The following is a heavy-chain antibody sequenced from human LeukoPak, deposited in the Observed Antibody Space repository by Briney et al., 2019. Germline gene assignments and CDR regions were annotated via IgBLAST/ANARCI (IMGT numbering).Heavy chain of an antibody. V-gene: IGHV3-53*01. CDR1: GFTVSVNY. CDR2: IFPSGGEI. J-gene: IGHJ4*02. CDR3: ATYRQVLLPFES. Sequence: GGSLRLSCAAFGFTVSVNYMSWVRQAPGKGLEWVSSIFPSGGEIHYADSVRGRFTISRDNSKSTLSLQMNSLRAEDTAIYYCATYRQVLLPFESWGQGTLVTVSS. D-gene: IGHD2-8*02.